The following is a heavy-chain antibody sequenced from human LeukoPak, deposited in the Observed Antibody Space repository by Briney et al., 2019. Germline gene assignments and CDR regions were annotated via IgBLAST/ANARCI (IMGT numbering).Heavy chain of an antibody. CDR3: ARVYCNGGSCYLPWFDP. V-gene: IGHV4-4*02. J-gene: IGHJ5*02. Sequence: PSETLSLTCAVSGGSISGTNWWSWVRQPPGKGLEWIGYIYYTGSTNYNPSLKSRVTIALDTSENQFSLKLSSVTAADTAVYFCARVYCNGGSCYLPWFDPWGQGALVTVSS. CDR2: IYYTGST. D-gene: IGHD2-15*01. CDR1: GGSISGTNW.